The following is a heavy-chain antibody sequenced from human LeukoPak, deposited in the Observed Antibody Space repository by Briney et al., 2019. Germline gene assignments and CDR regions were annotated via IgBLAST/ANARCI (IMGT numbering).Heavy chain of an antibody. CDR2: IKQDGSEK. J-gene: IGHJ4*02. CDR3: ARDKVDFWSGYYNY. V-gene: IGHV3-7*01. D-gene: IGHD3-3*01. CDR1: GFTFNNYA. Sequence: GGSLRLSCAGSGFTFNNYAMSWVRQTPRKGLEWVANIKQDGSEKYYVDSVKGRFTISRDNAKNSLYLQMNSLRAEDTAVYYCARDKVDFWSGYYNYWGQGTLVTVSS.